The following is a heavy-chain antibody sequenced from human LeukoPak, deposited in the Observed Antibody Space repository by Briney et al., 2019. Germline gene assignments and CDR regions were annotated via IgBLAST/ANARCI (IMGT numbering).Heavy chain of an antibody. J-gene: IGHJ4*02. Sequence: PGRSLRLSCTASGFTFGDYAMSWVRQAPGKGLEWVGFIRSKAYGGTTEYAASVKGRFTISRDDSKSIAYLQMNSLKIEDTAVYYCTTLYCSSTSCSICGQGTLVTVSS. V-gene: IGHV3-49*04. D-gene: IGHD2-2*01. CDR2: IRSKAYGGTT. CDR3: TTLYCSSTSCSI. CDR1: GFTFGDYA.